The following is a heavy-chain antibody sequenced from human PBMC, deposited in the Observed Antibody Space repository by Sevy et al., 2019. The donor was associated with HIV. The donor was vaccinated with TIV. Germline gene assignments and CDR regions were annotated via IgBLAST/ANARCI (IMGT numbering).Heavy chain of an antibody. CDR3: ARTRFPLEQPERDGYFDY. CDR2: IVGRGNTI. Sequence: GGSLRLSCAASGFTFSDYYMSWIRQAPGKGLEWVSYIVGRGNTIYYADSVKGRFTISRDNAKNSLYLQMNSLRAEDTAVYYCARTRFPLEQPERDGYFDYWGQGTLVTVSS. D-gene: IGHD6-13*01. CDR1: GFTFSDYY. V-gene: IGHV3-11*01. J-gene: IGHJ4*02.